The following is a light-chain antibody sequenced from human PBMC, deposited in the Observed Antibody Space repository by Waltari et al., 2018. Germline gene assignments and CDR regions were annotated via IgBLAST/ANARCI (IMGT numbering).Light chain of an antibody. J-gene: IGKJ3*01. CDR3: QQGGSFPFT. V-gene: IGKV1-12*01. Sequence: DIQMTQSPSSVSASVGDRVTVTCRAGQDISSRLAWYQQQPGKAPRLLIYDTSTLQSGVPSRFSGSGSGTDFTLTISSLQPEDSATYSCQQGGSFPFTFGPGTKVNI. CDR2: DTS. CDR1: QDISSR.